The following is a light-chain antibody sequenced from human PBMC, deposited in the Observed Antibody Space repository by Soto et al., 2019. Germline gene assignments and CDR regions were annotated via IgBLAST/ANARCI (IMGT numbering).Light chain of an antibody. J-gene: IGKJ1*01. CDR2: GAS. CDR1: QSVGSTY. Sequence: EIVLTQSPGTLSLSPGERATLSCRASQSVGSTYLAWYQQKPGQAPRLLIYGASSRATGIPDRFSGSGSGTDFSLTISRPEPEDFAVYYCQQYGSSPRTFGQGTKVEIK. V-gene: IGKV3-20*01. CDR3: QQYGSSPRT.